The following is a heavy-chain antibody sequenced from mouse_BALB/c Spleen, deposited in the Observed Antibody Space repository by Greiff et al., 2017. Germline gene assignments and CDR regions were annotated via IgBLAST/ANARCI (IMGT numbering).Heavy chain of an antibody. CDR3: ARRIDGYYETWFAY. CDR1: GYTFTSYW. CDR2: INPSNGRT. Sequence: VQLQQPGAELVKPGASVKLSCKASGYTFTSYWMHWVKQRPGQGLEWIGEINPSNGRTNYNEKFKSKATLTVDKSSSTAYMQLSSLTSEDSAVYYCARRIDGYYETWFAYWGQGTLVTVSA. J-gene: IGHJ3*01. V-gene: IGHV1S81*02. D-gene: IGHD2-3*01.